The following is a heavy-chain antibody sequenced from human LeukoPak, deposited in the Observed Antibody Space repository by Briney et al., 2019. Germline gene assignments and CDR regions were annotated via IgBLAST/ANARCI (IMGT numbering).Heavy chain of an antibody. CDR2: IYYSGST. V-gene: IGHV4-59*08. J-gene: IGHJ4*02. D-gene: IGHD6-6*01. CDR1: GGSISSYY. Sequence: PSETLSPTCTVSGGSISSYYWRWIRQPPGKGLEWIGYIYYSGSTNYNPSLKSRVTISVDTSKNQFSLKLSSVTAADTAVYYCARRSSSLDYWGQGTLVTVSS. CDR3: ARRSSSLDY.